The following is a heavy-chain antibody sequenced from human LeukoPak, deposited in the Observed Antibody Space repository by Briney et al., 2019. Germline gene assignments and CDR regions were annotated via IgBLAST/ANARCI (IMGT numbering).Heavy chain of an antibody. CDR2: IYYSGNT. J-gene: IGHJ4*02. CDR3: ARRARATTGGYYFDY. V-gene: IGHV4-59*08. CDR1: GGSISSYY. D-gene: IGHD1-1*01. Sequence: SETLSLTCTVSGGSISSYYWTWIRQPPGKGLEWIGYIYYSGNTNYNSSLKSRVTISLDTSRNQFSLKLSSVTAADTAVYYCARRARATTGGYYFDYWGQGTLVTVSS.